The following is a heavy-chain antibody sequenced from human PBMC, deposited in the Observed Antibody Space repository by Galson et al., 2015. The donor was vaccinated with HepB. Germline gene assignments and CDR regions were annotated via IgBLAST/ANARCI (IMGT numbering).Heavy chain of an antibody. D-gene: IGHD3-3*01. Sequence: SLRLSCAASGFTVSSNYMSWVRQAPGKGLEWVSDIYSGGSTYDADSVKGRFTISRDNSKNTLYLQMNSLRAEDTAVYYCARGDPDFWSGQYLDDWGQGTLVTVSS. V-gene: IGHV3-53*01. CDR3: ARGDPDFWSGQYLDD. J-gene: IGHJ4*02. CDR2: IYSGGST. CDR1: GFTVSSNY.